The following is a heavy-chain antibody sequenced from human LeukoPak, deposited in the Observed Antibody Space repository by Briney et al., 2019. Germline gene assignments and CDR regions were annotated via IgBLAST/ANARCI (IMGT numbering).Heavy chain of an antibody. J-gene: IGHJ4*02. D-gene: IGHD4-17*01. CDR2: IYHSGST. Sequence: NPSGTLSLTCAVSGGSGGSISSSNYCSWVRQPPGKGLEWIGEIYHSGSTNYNPSLKSRVTISVDTSKNQFSLKLSSVTAADTAVYYCASDRYYGDYGYFDYWGQGTLVTVSS. V-gene: IGHV4-4*02. CDR1: GGSGGSISSSNY. CDR3: ASDRYYGDYGYFDY.